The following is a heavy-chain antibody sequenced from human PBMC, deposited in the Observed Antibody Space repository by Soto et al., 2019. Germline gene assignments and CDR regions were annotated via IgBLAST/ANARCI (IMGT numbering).Heavy chain of an antibody. CDR2: IYATGTT. Sequence: SETRSLTCTVSGASISCFYWSWIRKSAGKGLEWIGRIYATGTTDYNPSLKSRVMMSVDTSKKQFSLKLRSVTAADTAVYYCVRDGTKTLRDWFDPWGQGISVTVSS. CDR3: VRDGTKTLRDWFDP. J-gene: IGHJ5*02. CDR1: GASISCFY. D-gene: IGHD1-1*01. V-gene: IGHV4-4*07.